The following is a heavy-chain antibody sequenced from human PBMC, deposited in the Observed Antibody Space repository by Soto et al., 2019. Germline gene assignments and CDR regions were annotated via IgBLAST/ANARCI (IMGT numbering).Heavy chain of an antibody. Sequence: GGSLRLFCVASGFSFSSQAMHWVRQAPGKGLEWVANIKQDGSEKYYVDSVKGRFTISRDNAKNSLYLQMNSLRAEDTAVYYCARDRYSYYDFWSGSLPYYYYGMDVWGQGTTVTVSS. J-gene: IGHJ6*02. CDR3: ARDRYSYYDFWSGSLPYYYYGMDV. V-gene: IGHV3-7*01. CDR2: IKQDGSEK. D-gene: IGHD3-3*01. CDR1: GFSFSSQA.